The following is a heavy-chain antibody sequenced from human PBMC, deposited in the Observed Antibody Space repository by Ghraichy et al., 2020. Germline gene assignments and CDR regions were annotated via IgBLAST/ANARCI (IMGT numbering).Heavy chain of an antibody. CDR2: IYYSGST. Sequence: SETLSLTCTVSGGSISSYYWSWIRQPPGKGLEWIGYIYYSGSTNYNPSLKSRVTISVDTSKNQFSLKLSSVTAADTAVYYCALTTVTRGAFDIWGQGTMVTVSS. D-gene: IGHD4-17*01. CDR1: GGSISSYY. CDR3: ALTTVTRGAFDI. J-gene: IGHJ3*02. V-gene: IGHV4-59*01.